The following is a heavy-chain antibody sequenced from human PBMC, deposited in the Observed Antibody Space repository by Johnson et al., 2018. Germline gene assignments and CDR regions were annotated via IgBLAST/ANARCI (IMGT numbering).Heavy chain of an antibody. D-gene: IGHD2-21*02. CDR2: IYYSGST. CDR1: GGSISSYY. Sequence: QVQLQESGPGLVKPSETLSLTCTVSGGSISSYYWSWIRQPPGKGLEWIGYIYYSGSTNYNPSLKSRVTISVDTSKNQFSLKLSSVTAADTAVYYCARSSCGGDCSPYYYYMDVWGKGTTVTVSS. J-gene: IGHJ6*03. CDR3: ARSSCGGDCSPYYYYMDV. V-gene: IGHV4-59*01.